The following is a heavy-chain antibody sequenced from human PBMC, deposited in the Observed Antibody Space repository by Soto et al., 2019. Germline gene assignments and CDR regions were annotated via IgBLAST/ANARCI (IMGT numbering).Heavy chain of an antibody. CDR1: GFTFSSYT. Sequence: GGSLRLSCAASGFTFSSYTMSWVRQAPGKGLEWVSAITGGGDNTYYADSVKGRFTISRDNSKNTLYLQMNSLRAEDTALYYCAKVWVATIRLGFDYWGQGTLVTVSS. CDR3: AKVWVATIRLGFDY. CDR2: ITGGGDNT. J-gene: IGHJ4*02. D-gene: IGHD5-12*01. V-gene: IGHV3-23*01.